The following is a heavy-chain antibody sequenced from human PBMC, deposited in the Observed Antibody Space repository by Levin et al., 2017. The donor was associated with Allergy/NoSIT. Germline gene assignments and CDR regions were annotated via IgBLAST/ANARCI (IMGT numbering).Heavy chain of an antibody. CDR3: AREDGSTFDF. J-gene: IGHJ4*02. CDR1: GGSISGGGYH. Sequence: SETLSLTCTVSGGSISGGGYHWTWIRQHPEKGLERIGYIYYSGSTFYNPSLKSRLMISVDTSKNQFSLNVSSVTAADTAVYYCAREDGSTFDFWGQGALVTVAS. CDR2: IYYSGST. V-gene: IGHV4-31*03. D-gene: IGHD2-2*03.